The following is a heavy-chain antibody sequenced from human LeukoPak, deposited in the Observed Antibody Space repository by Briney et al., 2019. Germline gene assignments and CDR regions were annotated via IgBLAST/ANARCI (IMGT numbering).Heavy chain of an antibody. CDR1: GLTFSSYW. J-gene: IGHJ3*02. CDR3: ARGDSGWGGGDAFHI. V-gene: IGHV3-7*01. Sequence: GGSLGLSCASSGLTFSSYWMSWVRQAPGKGLEWVASIKQDGTETYYVDSVKGRFTISRDNAKNSLYLQMNSLRVDDTAMYYCARGDSGWGGGDAFHIWGQGTMVTVSS. D-gene: IGHD3-10*01. CDR2: IKQDGTET.